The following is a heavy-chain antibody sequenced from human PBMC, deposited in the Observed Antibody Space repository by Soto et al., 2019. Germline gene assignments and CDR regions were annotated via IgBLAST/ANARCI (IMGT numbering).Heavy chain of an antibody. CDR2: IYYSGST. CDR3: AREGPGSGSYFDY. CDR1: GGSISSYY. D-gene: IGHD1-26*01. J-gene: IGHJ4*02. V-gene: IGHV4-59*01. Sequence: SETLSLTCTVSGGSISSYYWSWIRQPPGKGLEWIGYIYYSGSTNYNPSLKSRVTISVDTSKNQFSLKLSSVTAADTAVYYCAREGPGSGSYFDYWGQGTLVTVSS.